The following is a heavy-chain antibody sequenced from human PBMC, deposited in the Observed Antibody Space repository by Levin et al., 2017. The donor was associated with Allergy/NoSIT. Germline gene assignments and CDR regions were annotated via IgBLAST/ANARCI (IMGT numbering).Heavy chain of an antibody. J-gene: IGHJ6*02. D-gene: IGHD4-11*01. CDR1: GFTFSNSA. CDR2: ISGRGGGT. CDR3: AKGPYAVTTSLTFHYSGLAV. V-gene: IGHV3-23*01. Sequence: PGGSLRLSCAASGFTFSNSAMTWVRQAPGKGLEWVATISGRGGGTYYPDSVKGRFTISRDNSKNTVYLQMNSLRAEDTAVYYCAKGPYAVTTSLTFHYSGLAVWGQGTTVTVSS.